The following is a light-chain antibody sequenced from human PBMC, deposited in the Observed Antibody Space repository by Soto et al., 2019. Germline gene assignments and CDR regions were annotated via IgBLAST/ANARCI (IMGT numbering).Light chain of an antibody. J-gene: IGLJ3*02. CDR3: SSYTSSITLV. Sequence: QSVLTQPPSASGSPGQSVIISCAGSSSDIGAYDYVSWFQQHPGKAPKLLIYEFEKRPSWVPNRVSGSKAGSTAFLTVSGVQAEDEADYYCSSYTSSITLVLGGGTKLTVL. CDR2: EFE. V-gene: IGLV2-8*01. CDR1: SSDIGAYDY.